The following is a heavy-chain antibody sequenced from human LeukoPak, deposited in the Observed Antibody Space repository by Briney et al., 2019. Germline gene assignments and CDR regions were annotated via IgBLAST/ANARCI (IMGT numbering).Heavy chain of an antibody. V-gene: IGHV3-30*02. D-gene: IGHD3-3*01. CDR3: ARSARLMKGVVEVTALDD. CDR2: IRYDGSNK. CDR1: GLTFSSYG. Sequence: GGSLRLSCAASGLTFSSYGMHWVRQAPGKGLEWVAFIRYDGSNKYYADSVKGRFTIARDNAKNPVYLEMNSLRADDTAVYYCARSARLMKGVVEVTALDDWGQGTLVTVSS. J-gene: IGHJ4*02.